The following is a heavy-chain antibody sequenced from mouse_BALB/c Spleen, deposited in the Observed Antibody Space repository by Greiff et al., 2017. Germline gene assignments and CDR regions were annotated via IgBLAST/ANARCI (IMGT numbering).Heavy chain of an antibody. V-gene: IGHV5-6-3*01. Sequence: DVMLVESGGGLVQPGGSLKLSCAASGFTFSSYGMSWVRQTPDKRLELVATINSNGGSTYYPDSVKGRFTISRDNAKNTLYLQMSSLKSEDTAMYYCARVRGYDPYWYFDVWGAGTTVTVSS. CDR3: ARVRGYDPYWYFDV. CDR2: INSNGGST. D-gene: IGHD2-3*01. J-gene: IGHJ1*01. CDR1: GFTFSSYG.